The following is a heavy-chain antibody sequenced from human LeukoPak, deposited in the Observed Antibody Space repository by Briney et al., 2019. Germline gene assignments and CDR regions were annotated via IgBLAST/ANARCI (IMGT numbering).Heavy chain of an antibody. V-gene: IGHV4-4*07. CDR1: GGSISSYY. CDR2: ISSSGST. CDR3: ARESHTRPLGVSGSYYGDWFDP. D-gene: IGHD1-26*01. Sequence: SETLSLTCTVSGGSISSYYWSWIRQPAGKRLEWIGRISSSGSTNYNPSLKSRVTMSVDSSKNQFSLILISVTAADTAVYYCARESHTRPLGVSGSYYGDWFDPWGQGTLVTVSS. J-gene: IGHJ5*02.